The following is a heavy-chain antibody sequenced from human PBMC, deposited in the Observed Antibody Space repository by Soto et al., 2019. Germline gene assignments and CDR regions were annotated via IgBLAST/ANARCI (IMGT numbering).Heavy chain of an antibody. D-gene: IGHD3-10*01. V-gene: IGHV3-74*01. CDR2: IDPDGSTT. CDR1: KFTFSSYW. Sequence: GGSLRLSCAASKFTFSSYWMHWVRQAPGKGLVWVSRIDPDGSTTYYADSVKGRFTISRDNAKNTLYLQLNSLRAEDTAVYYCTSSGSYDIAWFDPWGQGTPVTVSS. CDR3: TSSGSYDIAWFDP. J-gene: IGHJ5*02.